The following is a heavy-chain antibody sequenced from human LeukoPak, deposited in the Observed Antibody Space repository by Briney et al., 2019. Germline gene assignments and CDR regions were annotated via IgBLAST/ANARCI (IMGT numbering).Heavy chain of an antibody. V-gene: IGHV1-69*13. CDR1: GGTFSSYA. Sequence: SVKVSCKASGGTFSSYAISWVRQAPGQGLEWMGGVIPIFGTANYAQKFQGRVTITADESTSTAYMELSSLRSEDTAVYYCAKATISSTSCYGVCYYYYGMDVWGQGTTVTVSS. D-gene: IGHD2-2*01. CDR2: VIPIFGTA. CDR3: AKATISSTSCYGVCYYYYGMDV. J-gene: IGHJ6*02.